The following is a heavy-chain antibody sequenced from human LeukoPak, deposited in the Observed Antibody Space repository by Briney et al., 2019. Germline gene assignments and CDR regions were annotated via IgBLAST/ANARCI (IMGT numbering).Heavy chain of an antibody. V-gene: IGHV3-23*01. Sequence: GGSLRLSCAASGFTFSSYAMSWVRQAPGKGLEWVSTISGSGGSTYSADSVKGRFTISRDNSKNTLYLQVNSLRAEDTAVYYCARVRGGYCFDYWGQGTLVTVSS. J-gene: IGHJ4*02. CDR2: ISGSGGST. D-gene: IGHD3-22*01. CDR3: ARVRGGYCFDY. CDR1: GFTFSSYA.